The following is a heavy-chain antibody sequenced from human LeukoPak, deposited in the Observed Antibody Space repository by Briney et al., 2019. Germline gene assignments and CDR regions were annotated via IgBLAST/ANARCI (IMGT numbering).Heavy chain of an antibody. D-gene: IGHD5-12*01. J-gene: IGHJ4*02. CDR1: GGSISSYY. Sequence: PSETLSLTCTVSGGSISSYYWSWIRQPPGKGLEWIGYIYYSGSTNYNPSLKSRVTISVDTSKNQFSLKLSSVTAADTAVYYCASSGGYDGPPLDYWGQGTLVTVSS. CDR3: ASSGGYDGPPLDY. CDR2: IYYSGST. V-gene: IGHV4-59*01.